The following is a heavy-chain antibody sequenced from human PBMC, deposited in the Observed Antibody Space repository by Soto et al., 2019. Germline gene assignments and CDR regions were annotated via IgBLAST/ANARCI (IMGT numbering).Heavy chain of an antibody. V-gene: IGHV1-69*06. Sequence: SVKVSCKASGGTFSSYAISWVRQAPGQGLEWMGGIIPIFGTANYAQKFQGRVTITADKSTSTAYMELSSLRSEDTAVYYCARDGELRGGQNWFDPWGQGTLVTVSS. CDR2: IIPIFGTA. J-gene: IGHJ5*02. CDR3: ARDGELRGGQNWFDP. CDR1: GGTFSSYA. D-gene: IGHD3-10*01.